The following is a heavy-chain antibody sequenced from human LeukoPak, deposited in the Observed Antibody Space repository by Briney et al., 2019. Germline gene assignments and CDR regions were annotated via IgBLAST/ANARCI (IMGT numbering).Heavy chain of an antibody. CDR1: GGSISSSSYY. CDR2: IYDSGST. D-gene: IGHD4-17*01. V-gene: IGHV4-39*01. CDR3: ARQRDYGDYYIDH. Sequence: PSETLSLTCTVSGGSISSSSYYWRWIRQPPGKGLEWIGGIYDSGSTYYNPSLKSRVTISVDTSKSQCSLKLSSVTAAYTAVYYWARQRDYGDYYIDHSGQGTLCTVS. J-gene: IGHJ4*02.